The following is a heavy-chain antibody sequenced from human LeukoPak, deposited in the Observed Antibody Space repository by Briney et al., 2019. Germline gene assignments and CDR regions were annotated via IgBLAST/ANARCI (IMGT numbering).Heavy chain of an antibody. V-gene: IGHV3-9*01. J-gene: IGHJ4*02. D-gene: IGHD1-26*01. CDR1: GFTFDDYA. CDR2: ISWNSGSI. Sequence: GGSLRLSCAASGFTFDDYAMHWVRQAPGKGLEWASGISWNSGSIGYADSVKGRFTISRDNAKNSLYLQMNSLRAEDTALYYCAKGIGSYYDYFDYWGQGTLVTVSS. CDR3: AKGIGSYYDYFDY.